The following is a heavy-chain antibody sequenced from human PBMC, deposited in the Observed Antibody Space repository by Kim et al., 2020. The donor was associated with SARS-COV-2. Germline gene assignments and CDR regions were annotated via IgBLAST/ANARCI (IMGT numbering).Heavy chain of an antibody. V-gene: IGHV1-18*01. J-gene: IGHJ4*02. CDR3: ATYSGYDPTQFDY. Sequence: YAQKLQGRVTMTTDTSTSTAYMELRSLRSDDTAVYYCATYSGYDPTQFDYWGQGTLVTVSS. D-gene: IGHD5-12*01.